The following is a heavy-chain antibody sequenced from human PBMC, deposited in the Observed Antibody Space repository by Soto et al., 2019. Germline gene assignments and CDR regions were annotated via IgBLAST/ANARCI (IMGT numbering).Heavy chain of an antibody. V-gene: IGHV1-18*01. D-gene: IGHD4-17*01. Sequence: ASVKVSCKASGYTFTSYVISWVRQAPGQGLEWMGWISAYNGNTNYAQKLQGRVTMTTDTSTSTAYMELRSLRSDDTAVYYCARAPFDYGDYNNAFDIWGQGTMVTVSS. CDR2: ISAYNGNT. CDR3: ARAPFDYGDYNNAFDI. J-gene: IGHJ3*02. CDR1: GYTFTSYV.